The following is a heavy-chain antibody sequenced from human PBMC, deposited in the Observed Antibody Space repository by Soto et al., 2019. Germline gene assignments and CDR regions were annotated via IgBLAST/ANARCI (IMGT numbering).Heavy chain of an antibody. Sequence: GWLRRSCSASGCMFSSFGIHGVRQAPGKGLEWVAVISYDGTYQYYDDSVKVRFTISRDNSGNTVDLQMNSLRPEDTAVYYCAKKHSDLVIGAFDVWGPGAAVTVSS. J-gene: IGHJ3*01. CDR2: ISYDGTYQ. CDR1: GCMFSSFG. CDR3: AKKHSDLVIGAFDV. D-gene: IGHD4-4*01. V-gene: IGHV3-30*18.